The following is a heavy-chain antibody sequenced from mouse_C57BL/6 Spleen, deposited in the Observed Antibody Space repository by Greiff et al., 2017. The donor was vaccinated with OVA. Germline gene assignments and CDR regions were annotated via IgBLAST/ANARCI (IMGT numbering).Heavy chain of an antibody. V-gene: IGHV5-6*01. CDR3: ARHSHGSLYYFDY. J-gene: IGHJ2*01. Sequence: EVKLMESGGDLVKPGGSLKLSCAASGFTFSSYGMSWVRQTPDKRLEWVATISSGGSYTYYPDSVKGRFTISRDNAKNTLYLQMSSLKSEDTAMYDGARHSHGSLYYFDYWGQGTTLTVSS. CDR1: GFTFSSYG. D-gene: IGHD2-2*01. CDR2: ISSGGSYT.